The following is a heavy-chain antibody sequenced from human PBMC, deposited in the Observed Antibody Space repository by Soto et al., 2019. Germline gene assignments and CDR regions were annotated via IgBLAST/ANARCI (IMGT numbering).Heavy chain of an antibody. CDR1: GFTLSSYA. V-gene: IGHV3-30-3*01. CDR3: AIYCGRGWYSASYFDY. Sequence: GGSLRLSCAAYGFTLSSYAMHWVRQAPGKGLEWVAVISYDGSNKYYADSVKGRFTISRDNSKNTLYLQMNSLRAEDTAVYYCAIYCGRGWYSASYFDYWGQGTLVTVSS. CDR2: ISYDGSNK. J-gene: IGHJ4*02. D-gene: IGHD6-19*01.